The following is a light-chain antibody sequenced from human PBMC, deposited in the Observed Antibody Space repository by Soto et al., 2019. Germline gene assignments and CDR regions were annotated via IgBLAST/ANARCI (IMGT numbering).Light chain of an antibody. J-gene: IGKJ5*01. CDR2: GAS. V-gene: IGKV3-20*01. CDR3: QHYDGSLIT. Sequence: EIVLTQSPGTLSLSPGERATLSCRASQSVSSNYLAWYQQKPGQAPRLLIYGASSRATGIPDRFSGIGSGTDFTLTISRLEPEDFAVYDCQHYDGSLITFGQGTRLEIK. CDR1: QSVSSNY.